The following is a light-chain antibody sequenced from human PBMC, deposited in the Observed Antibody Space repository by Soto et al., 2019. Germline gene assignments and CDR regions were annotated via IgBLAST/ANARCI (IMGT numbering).Light chain of an antibody. CDR2: TNN. CDR1: SSNIGSNY. CDR3: AAWDDSLTLYV. Sequence: QSVLTQPPSGSGTPGQRVTISCSGGSSNIGSNYVYWYQQPPGTAPKLLIYTNNQRPSGVPDRFSGSRSGTSASLAISGLRSEDEADYYSAAWDDSLTLYVFRTGTKVTVL. V-gene: IGLV1-47*01. J-gene: IGLJ1*01.